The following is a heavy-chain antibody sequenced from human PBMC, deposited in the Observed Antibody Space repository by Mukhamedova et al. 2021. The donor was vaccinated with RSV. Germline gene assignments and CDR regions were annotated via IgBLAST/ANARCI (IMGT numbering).Heavy chain of an antibody. CDR2: ISAYNGNT. Sequence: GWISAYNGNTNYAQKLQGRATMTTDTPTSTAYMELRSLRSDDTAAYYCARDLTLTLAYCGGDCYFDYWGQGTLVTVSS. V-gene: IGHV1-18*01. J-gene: IGHJ4*02. D-gene: IGHD2-21*02. CDR3: ARDLTLTLAYCGGDCYFDY.